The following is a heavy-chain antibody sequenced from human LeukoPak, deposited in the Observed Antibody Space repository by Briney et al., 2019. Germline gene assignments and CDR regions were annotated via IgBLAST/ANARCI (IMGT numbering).Heavy chain of an antibody. Sequence: PGRSLRLSCAASGFTFSSYGMHWVRQAPGKGLEWVAVISYDGSNKYYADSVKGRFTISRDNSKNTLYLQMNSLRAEDTAVYYCAKGIAVAGTPFNYWGQGTLVTVSS. CDR1: GFTFSSYG. CDR2: ISYDGSNK. V-gene: IGHV3-30*18. D-gene: IGHD6-19*01. CDR3: AKGIAVAGTPFNY. J-gene: IGHJ4*02.